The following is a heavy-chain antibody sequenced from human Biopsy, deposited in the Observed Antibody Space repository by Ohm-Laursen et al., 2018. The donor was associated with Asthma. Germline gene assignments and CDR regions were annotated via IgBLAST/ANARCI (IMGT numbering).Heavy chain of an antibody. CDR3: ARGGYYGDRRHHNGLDV. CDR1: GYTFTSYY. J-gene: IGHJ6*02. CDR2: INPGGGST. D-gene: IGHD4-17*01. V-gene: IGHV1-46*01. Sequence: ASVKVSCKASGYTFTSYYMHWVRQAPGQGLEWMGIINPGGGSTSYAQKFQGRVTMTRDTSTSTVYMELSSPRSEDTAVYYCARGGYYGDRRHHNGLDVWGQGTTVTVSS.